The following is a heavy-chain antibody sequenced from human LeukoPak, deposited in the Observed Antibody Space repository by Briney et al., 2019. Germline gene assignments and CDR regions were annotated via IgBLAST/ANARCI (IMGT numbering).Heavy chain of an antibody. Sequence: GRSLRLSCAASGFTFSSYGMHWVRRAPGKGLEWVAGIWYDGSNKYYADSVKGRFTISRDNSKNTLYLQMNSLRAEDTAVYYCTTGKDRDYGGYFDYWGQGTLVTVSS. J-gene: IGHJ4*02. V-gene: IGHV3-33*01. CDR1: GFTFSSYG. CDR3: TTGKDRDYGGYFDY. D-gene: IGHD4-17*01. CDR2: IWYDGSNK.